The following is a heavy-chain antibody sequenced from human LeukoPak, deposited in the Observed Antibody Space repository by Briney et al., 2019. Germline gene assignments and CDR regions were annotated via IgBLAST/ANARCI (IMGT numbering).Heavy chain of an antibody. Sequence: GGSLRLSCVASGLTFSSVWMSWARQAPGKGLEGVADVKEDGSERNYVDSVKGRFTIARDNAKNSLSPQMNSLRGEDTGVYYCASGGHLDYWGQGTLVTVSS. V-gene: IGHV3-7*01. J-gene: IGHJ4*02. CDR3: ASGGHLDY. CDR1: GLTFSSVW. D-gene: IGHD3-16*01. CDR2: VKEDGSER.